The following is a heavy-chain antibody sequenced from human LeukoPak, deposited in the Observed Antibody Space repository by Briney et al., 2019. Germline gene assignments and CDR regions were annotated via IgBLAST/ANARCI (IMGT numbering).Heavy chain of an antibody. Sequence: GGSLRLSCAGSGFTFTSYWMSWVRQAPGKGLEWVSAISGSGGSTYYADSVKGRFTISRDNSKNTLYLQMNSLRAEDTAVYYCAKAAYGDPRAFDIWGQGTMVTVSS. CDR2: ISGSGGST. V-gene: IGHV3-23*01. CDR1: GFTFTSYW. CDR3: AKAAYGDPRAFDI. J-gene: IGHJ3*02. D-gene: IGHD4-17*01.